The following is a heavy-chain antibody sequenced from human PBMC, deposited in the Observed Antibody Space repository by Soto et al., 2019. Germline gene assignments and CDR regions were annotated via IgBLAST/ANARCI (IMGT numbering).Heavy chain of an antibody. J-gene: IGHJ4*02. V-gene: IGHV1-69*08. CDR2: TIPLLNVA. CDR1: GGTFSTST. D-gene: IGHD5-12*01. Sequence: QVQLVQSGAEVKKPGSSVKVSCKASGGTFSTSTFTWVRQAPGQGLEWMGRTIPLLNVADYAQDFQGRLTITADNSTNTTYMELTSLTSKDTAVYFCARDSPIGSTFSGYDAIDSWGQGTLVTVSS. CDR3: ARDSPIGSTFSGYDAIDS.